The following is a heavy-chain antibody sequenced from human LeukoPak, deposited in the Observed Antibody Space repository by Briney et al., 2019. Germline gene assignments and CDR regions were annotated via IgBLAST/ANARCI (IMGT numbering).Heavy chain of an antibody. CDR3: AELGITMIGGV. CDR2: ISSSGRTI. CDR1: GFTFSSYE. D-gene: IGHD3-10*02. Sequence: GGSLRLSCAASGFTFSSYEMNWVRQAPGKGLEWVSYISSSGRTIYYEDCVKGRFTISRDNAKNSLYLQMNSLRAEDTAVYYCAELGITMIGGVWGKGTTVTISS. V-gene: IGHV3-48*03. J-gene: IGHJ6*04.